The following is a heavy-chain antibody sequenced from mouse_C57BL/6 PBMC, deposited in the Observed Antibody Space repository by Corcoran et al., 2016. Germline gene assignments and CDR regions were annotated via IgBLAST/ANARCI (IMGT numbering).Heavy chain of an antibody. Sequence: QVQLQQSGAELVRPGTSVKMSCKASGYTFTNYWIGWAKQRPGHGLEWIGDIYPGGGYTNYNEKFKGKATLTADKSSSTAYMQFSSLTSEDSAIYYCARAVSSYSNYPFAYWGQGTLVTVSA. CDR3: ARAVSSYSNYPFAY. CDR2: IYPGGGYT. V-gene: IGHV1-63*01. CDR1: GYTFTNYW. J-gene: IGHJ3*01. D-gene: IGHD2-5*01.